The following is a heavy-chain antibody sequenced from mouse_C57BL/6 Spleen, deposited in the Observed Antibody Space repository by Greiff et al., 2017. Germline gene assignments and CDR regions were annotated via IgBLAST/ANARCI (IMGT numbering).Heavy chain of an antibody. CDR3: ARDPMVTTGAY. V-gene: IGHV3-6*01. J-gene: IGHJ3*01. CDR2: ISYDGSN. Sequence: DVQLQESGPGLVKPSQSLSLTCSVTGYSITSGYYWNWIRQFPGNKLEWMGYISYDGSNNYNPSLKNPISITRDTSKNQFFLKLNSVTTEDTATYYCARDPMVTTGAYWGQGTLVTVSA. D-gene: IGHD2-2*01. CDR1: GYSITSGYY.